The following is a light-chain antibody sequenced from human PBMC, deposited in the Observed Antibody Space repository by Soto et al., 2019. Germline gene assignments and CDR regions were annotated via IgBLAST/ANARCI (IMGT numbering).Light chain of an antibody. Sequence: QSALTQPASVSGSPGQSITISCTGTSSDVGGYNLVSWYQQYPDKAPKLMIFDVNTRPSGVSNRFSGSKSGNTASLTISGLQAEDEADYYRSSYKSSSTLPDVFGTGTKLTVL. CDR3: SSYKSSSTLPDV. J-gene: IGLJ1*01. CDR1: SSDVGGYNL. CDR2: DVN. V-gene: IGLV2-14*01.